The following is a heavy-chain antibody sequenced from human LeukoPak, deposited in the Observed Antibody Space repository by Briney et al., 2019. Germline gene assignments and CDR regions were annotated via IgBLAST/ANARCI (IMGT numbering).Heavy chain of an antibody. CDR3: ARPTDGYSSSWDLGY. V-gene: IGHV1-69*13. Sequence: GASVKVSCKASGGTFSSYAISWVRQAPGQGLEWMGGIIPIFGTANYAQKFQGRVTITADESTSTAYMALSSLRSEDTAVYYCARPTDGYSSSWDLGYWGQGTLVTVSS. CDR2: IIPIFGTA. CDR1: GGTFSSYA. D-gene: IGHD6-13*01. J-gene: IGHJ4*02.